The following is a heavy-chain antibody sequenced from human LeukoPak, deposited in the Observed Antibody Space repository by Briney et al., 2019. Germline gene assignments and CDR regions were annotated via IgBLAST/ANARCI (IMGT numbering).Heavy chain of an antibody. CDR1: GFTFYDYD. CDR3: AKDITMVRVVRVFDSFDI. J-gene: IGHJ3*02. CDR2: ISWNRGSI. V-gene: IGHV3-9*01. D-gene: IGHD3-10*01. Sequence: GGSLRLSCAASGFTFYDYDMHWVRHAPGKGLEWVSGISWNRGSIDYADSVKGRFTISRDNAKNSLYLKMNSLRAEHTALYYCAKDITMVRVVRVFDSFDIWGQGTMVTVSS.